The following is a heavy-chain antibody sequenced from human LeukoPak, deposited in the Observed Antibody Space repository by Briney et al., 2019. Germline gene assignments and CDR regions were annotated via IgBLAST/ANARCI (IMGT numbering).Heavy chain of an antibody. D-gene: IGHD2-2*01. CDR2: ISGAGSVT. CDR1: GFTFSDFA. CDR3: ARSPIVVVPAADYYYYYGMDV. J-gene: IGHJ6*02. V-gene: IGHV3-30*04. Sequence: LPGGSLRLSCVASGFTFSDFAIQWVRQAPGKGLDWVAVISGAGSVTHYADSVRGRFTISRDNSKNTLYLQMNSLRAEDTAVYYCARSPIVVVPAADYYYYYGMDVWGQGTTVTVSS.